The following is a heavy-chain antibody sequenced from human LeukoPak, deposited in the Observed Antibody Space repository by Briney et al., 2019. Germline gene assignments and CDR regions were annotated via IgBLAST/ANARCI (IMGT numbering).Heavy chain of an antibody. Sequence: SETLSLTCTVSGGSISSYYWSWIRQPAGSGLEWIGRFYTSGTSNYNPSLKSRVTMSVDTSKNQFSLKLRSVTAADTAVYYCAREKLEDAFYYYMDVWGKGTTVTVSS. CDR2: FYTSGTS. CDR3: AREKLEDAFYYYMDV. V-gene: IGHV4-4*07. CDR1: GGSISSYY. D-gene: IGHD6-6*01. J-gene: IGHJ6*03.